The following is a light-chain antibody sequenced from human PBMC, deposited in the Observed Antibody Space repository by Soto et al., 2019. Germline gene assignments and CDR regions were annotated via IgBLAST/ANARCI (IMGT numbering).Light chain of an antibody. CDR3: SSYTSSSTRV. Sequence: QSALTQPASVSGSPGQSITISCTGTSSDVGGYKYVSWYQQHPGKAPKLMIYDIRNPPSGVSNRFSGSKSGNTPSLTISGLQAEDEADYYCSSYTSSSTRVFGTGTKVTVL. CDR2: DIR. J-gene: IGLJ1*01. CDR1: SSDVGGYKY. V-gene: IGLV2-14*03.